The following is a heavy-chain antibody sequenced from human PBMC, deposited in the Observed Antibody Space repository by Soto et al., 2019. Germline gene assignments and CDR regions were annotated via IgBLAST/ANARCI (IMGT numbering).Heavy chain of an antibody. J-gene: IGHJ3*02. D-gene: IGHD1-26*01. CDR3: ARFNSGSYYEVFDI. CDR1: GGSISSSNW. CDR2: IYHSGST. Sequence: QVQLQESGPGLVKPSGTLSLTCAVSGGSISSSNWWSWVRQPPGKGLEWIGEIYHSGSTNYNPSLKSRVTIPVDKSKSQFALKLSTVTAAVTAGYYWARFNSGSYYEVFDIWGQGTMVTVSS. V-gene: IGHV4-4*02.